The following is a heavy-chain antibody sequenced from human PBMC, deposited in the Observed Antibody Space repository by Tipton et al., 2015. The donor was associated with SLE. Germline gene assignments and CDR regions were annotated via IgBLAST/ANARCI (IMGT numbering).Heavy chain of an antibody. V-gene: IGHV4-59*11. CDR1: GGSLSGHY. CDR2: IYFSGST. Sequence: VSGGSLSGHYWSWIRQTPGIRLEWVGYIYFSGSTNYNPSFSGRVTISLDRSTDQVSLHLDAVTAADTAVYYCARESRYYESTSYSDAFDIWGRGTTVVVSS. CDR3: ARESRYYESTSYSDAFDI. D-gene: IGHD3-22*01. J-gene: IGHJ3*02.